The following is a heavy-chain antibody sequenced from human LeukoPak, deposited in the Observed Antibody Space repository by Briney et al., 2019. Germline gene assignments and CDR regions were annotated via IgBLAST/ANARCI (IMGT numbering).Heavy chain of an antibody. CDR2: ISYDGSNK. Sequence: GGSLRLSCAASGFTFSSYGMHWVRQAPGKGLEWVAVISYDGSNKYYADSVKGRFTISRDNSKNTLYLQMNSLRAEDTAVYYCANLHSGSYFSDYWGQGTLVTVSS. V-gene: IGHV3-30*18. J-gene: IGHJ4*02. D-gene: IGHD1-26*01. CDR3: ANLHSGSYFSDY. CDR1: GFTFSSYG.